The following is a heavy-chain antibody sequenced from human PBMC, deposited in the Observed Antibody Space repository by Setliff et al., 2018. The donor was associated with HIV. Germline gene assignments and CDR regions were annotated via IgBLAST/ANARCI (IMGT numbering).Heavy chain of an antibody. CDR2: MNPNSGNT. J-gene: IGHJ4*02. Sequence: ASVKVSCKASGYTFTSYDINWVRQATGQGLEWMGWMNPNSGNTGYAQKFQGRVTMTRNTSISTAYMEVRSLRSDDTAVYYCARTDYGGNSGGNYFDYWGQGSLVTVSS. CDR1: GYTFTSYD. CDR3: ARTDYGGNSGGNYFDY. V-gene: IGHV1-8*02. D-gene: IGHD4-17*01.